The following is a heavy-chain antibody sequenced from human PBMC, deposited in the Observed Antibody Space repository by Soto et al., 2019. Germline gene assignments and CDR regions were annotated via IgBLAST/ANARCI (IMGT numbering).Heavy chain of an antibody. Sequence: GGSLRLSCAASGFTFSSYGMHWVRQAPGKGLEWVAVISYDGSNKYYADSVKGRFTISRDNSKNTLYLQMNSLRAEDTAVYFCCASSVVTPFAYWGQGILVTVSS. CDR2: ISYDGSNK. D-gene: IGHD2-21*02. J-gene: IGHJ4*02. V-gene: IGHV3-30*03. CDR1: GFTFSSYG. CDR3: CASSVVTPFAY.